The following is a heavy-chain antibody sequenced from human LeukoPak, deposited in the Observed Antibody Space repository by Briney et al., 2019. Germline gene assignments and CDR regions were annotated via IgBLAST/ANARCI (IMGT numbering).Heavy chain of an antibody. Sequence: GGSLRLSCAASGFTFSSYAMHWVRQAPGKGLEWGAIVSYDGRSKYHADSVKGRFIISRDDSKNTLYLQMNSLRAEDTALYYCARAPAFCGGDCYPDRLDSWGQGTLVTVSS. CDR3: ARAPAFCGGDCYPDRLDS. D-gene: IGHD2-21*02. J-gene: IGHJ4*02. CDR1: GFTFSSYA. CDR2: VSYDGRSK. V-gene: IGHV3-30*04.